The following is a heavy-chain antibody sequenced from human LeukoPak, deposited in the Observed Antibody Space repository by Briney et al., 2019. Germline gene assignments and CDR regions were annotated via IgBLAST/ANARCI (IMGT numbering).Heavy chain of an antibody. V-gene: IGHV3-48*01. CDR2: ISSSGSTV. CDR1: GFTFSTSS. Sequence: GGSLRLSCAASGFTFSTSSMNWVRQAPGKGLEWVSDISSSGSTVYYVDSVKGRFTISRDNAKNSVYLQMNSLRAEDTALYYCAKVDSYYDFWSGPDYYYGMDVWGQGTTVTVSS. D-gene: IGHD3-3*01. J-gene: IGHJ6*02. CDR3: AKVDSYYDFWSGPDYYYGMDV.